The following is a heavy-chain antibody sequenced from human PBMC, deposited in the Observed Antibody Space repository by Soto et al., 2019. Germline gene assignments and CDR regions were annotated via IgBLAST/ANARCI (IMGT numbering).Heavy chain of an antibody. CDR1: GYTLTELS. CDR2: FDPEDGET. V-gene: IGHV1-24*01. D-gene: IGHD3-22*01. CDR3: ARERLTNPSSGCSHRYYYGVEV. J-gene: IGHJ6*02. Sequence: ASVKVSCKVSGYTLTELSMHWVRQAPGKGLEWMGGFDPEDGETIYAQKFQGRVTMTEDTSTSTAYMELSSLRSEDTAVYYCARERLTNPSSGCSHRYYYGVEVWGQGTPVTVSS.